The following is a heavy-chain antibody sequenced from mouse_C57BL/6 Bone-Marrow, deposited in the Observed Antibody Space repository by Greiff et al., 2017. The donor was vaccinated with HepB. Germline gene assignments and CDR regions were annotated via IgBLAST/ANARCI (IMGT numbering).Heavy chain of an antibody. J-gene: IGHJ2*01. V-gene: IGHV14-4*01. CDR2: IDPENGDT. CDR3: TPTGFDY. D-gene: IGHD4-1*01. Sequence: EVQLQQSGAELVRPGASVKLSCTASGFNIKDDYMHWVKQRPEQGLEWIGWIDPENGDTESASKFQGKATITADTSSNTAYLKLSSLTSEDTAVYYCTPTGFDYWGQGTTLTVSS. CDR1: GFNIKDDY.